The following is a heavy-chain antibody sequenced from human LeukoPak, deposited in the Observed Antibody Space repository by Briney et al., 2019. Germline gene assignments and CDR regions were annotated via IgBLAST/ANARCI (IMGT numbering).Heavy chain of an antibody. CDR1: GYTFTGYY. CDR3: ARDCNDFWSGYSSLPDY. CDR2: INPNSGGT. D-gene: IGHD3-3*01. Sequence: ASVKVSCKASGYTFTGYYMHWVRQAPGQGLEWMGWINPNSGGTNYAQKFQGRVTMTRDTSISTAYMELSRLRSDDTAVYYCARDCNDFWSGYSSLPDYWGQGTLVAVSS. J-gene: IGHJ4*02. V-gene: IGHV1-2*02.